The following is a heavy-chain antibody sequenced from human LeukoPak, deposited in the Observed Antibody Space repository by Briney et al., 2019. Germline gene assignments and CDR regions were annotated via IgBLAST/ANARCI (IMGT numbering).Heavy chain of an antibody. J-gene: IGHJ4*02. CDR3: AREQLRQLDY. D-gene: IGHD1-7*01. CDR1: GFTFSSNV. V-gene: IGHV3-23*01. CDR2: IPASGGST. Sequence: PGGSLRLSCAASGFTFSSNVMIWVRQAPGKGLEWVSSIPASGGSTYYADSVKGRFTISRDNSKNSLYLQMNSLRAEDTAVYYCAREQLRQLDYWGQGTLVTVSS.